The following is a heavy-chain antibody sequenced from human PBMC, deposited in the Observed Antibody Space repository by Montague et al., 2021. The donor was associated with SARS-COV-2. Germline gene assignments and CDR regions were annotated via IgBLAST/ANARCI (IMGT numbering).Heavy chain of an antibody. D-gene: IGHD4-17*01. Sequence: SETLSLTRTLSGGSISSSSYYWGWIRQPPGKGLEWIGSIYYSGSTYYNPSLKSRVTISVDTSKNQFSLKLSSVTAADTAVYYCAADYGERDWFDPWGQGTLVTVSS. J-gene: IGHJ5*02. CDR3: AADYGERDWFDP. CDR1: GGSISSSSYY. V-gene: IGHV4-39*01. CDR2: IYYSGST.